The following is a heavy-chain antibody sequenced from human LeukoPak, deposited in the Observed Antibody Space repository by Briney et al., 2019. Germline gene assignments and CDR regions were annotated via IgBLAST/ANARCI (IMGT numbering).Heavy chain of an antibody. Sequence: RASVKVSCKASGYTFTSYDINWVRQATGQGLEWMGWMNPNSGNTGYAQKFQGRVTMTRNTSISTAYMELSSLRSEDTAVYYCARAGVKNSSWYDFWLYYYYYMDVWGKGTTVTVSS. D-gene: IGHD6-13*01. CDR1: GYTFTSYD. CDR3: ARAGVKNSSWYDFWLYYYYYMDV. V-gene: IGHV1-8*01. J-gene: IGHJ6*03. CDR2: MNPNSGNT.